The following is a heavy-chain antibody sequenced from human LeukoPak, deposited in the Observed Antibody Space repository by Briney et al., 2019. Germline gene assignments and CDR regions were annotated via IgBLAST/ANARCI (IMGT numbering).Heavy chain of an antibody. Sequence: SETLSLTCTVSGGSISSYYWSWIRQPPGKGLEWIGYIYYSGSTNYNPSLKSRVTISVDTSKNQFSLKLGSVTAADTAVYYCARGEAGGGSSWSTTPIMDVWGKGTTVTVSS. CDR3: ARGEAGGGSSWSTTPIMDV. CDR1: GGSISSYY. CDR2: IYYSGST. D-gene: IGHD6-13*01. J-gene: IGHJ6*03. V-gene: IGHV4-59*01.